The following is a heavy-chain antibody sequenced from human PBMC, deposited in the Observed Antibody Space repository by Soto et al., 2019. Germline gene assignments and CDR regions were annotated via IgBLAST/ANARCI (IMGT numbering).Heavy chain of an antibody. V-gene: IGHV4-59*12. CDR3: ARRRQRQVVRGRSSDWFDP. D-gene: IGHD3-10*01. Sequence: SETLSLTCTVSGGSISSYYWSWIRQPPGKGLEWIGYIYHSGSTNYNPSLKSRVTISVDTSKNQFSLKLSSVTAADTAVYYCARRRQRQVVRGRSSDWFDPWGQGTLVTVSS. J-gene: IGHJ5*02. CDR2: IYHSGST. CDR1: GGSISSYY.